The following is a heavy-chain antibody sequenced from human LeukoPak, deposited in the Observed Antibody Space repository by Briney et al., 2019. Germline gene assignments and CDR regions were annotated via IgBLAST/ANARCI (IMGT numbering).Heavy chain of an antibody. CDR3: AKDIRGIDAFDI. V-gene: IGHV3-23*01. CDR1: GFTFGSYA. J-gene: IGHJ3*02. Sequence: GGPLRLSCAASGFTFGSYAMSWVRQAPGRGLEWVSAISGSGGTTYYADSVKGRFTISRDNSKNTLYLQMNSLRAEDTAVYYCAKDIRGIDAFDIWGQGTMVTVSS. D-gene: IGHD3-10*01. CDR2: ISGSGGTT.